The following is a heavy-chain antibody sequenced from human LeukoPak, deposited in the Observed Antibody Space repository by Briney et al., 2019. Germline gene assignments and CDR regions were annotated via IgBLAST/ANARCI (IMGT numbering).Heavy chain of an antibody. CDR2: ISYDGSNK. CDR1: GFTFSSYA. J-gene: IGHJ5*02. V-gene: IGHV3-30-3*01. Sequence: PGRSLRLSCAAYGFTFSSYAMHWVRQAPGKGLEWVAVISYDGSNKYYADSVKGRFTISRDNSKNTLYLQMNSLRAEDTAVYYCARDPKAYCSSTSCYTGWFDPWGQGTLVTVSS. CDR3: ARDPKAYCSSTSCYTGWFDP. D-gene: IGHD2-2*02.